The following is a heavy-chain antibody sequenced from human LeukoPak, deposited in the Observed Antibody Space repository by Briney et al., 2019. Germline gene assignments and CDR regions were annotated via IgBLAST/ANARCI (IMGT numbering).Heavy chain of an antibody. Sequence: GGSLRLSCAASGFTFSTYAMSWVRQAPGKGLEWVSSISGSGTTTYYADSVKGRFTTYRENSKNTLFLQMYSLAAEDTALYYCARHQTSYSSSSYTQDWGQGTLVTVSS. D-gene: IGHD6-13*01. CDR3: ARHQTSYSSSSYTQD. CDR1: GFTFSTYA. CDR2: ISGSGTTT. J-gene: IGHJ4*02. V-gene: IGHV3-23*01.